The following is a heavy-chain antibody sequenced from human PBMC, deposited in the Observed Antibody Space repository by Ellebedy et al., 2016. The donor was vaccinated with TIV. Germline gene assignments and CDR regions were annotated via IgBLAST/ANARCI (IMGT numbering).Heavy chain of an antibody. CDR1: GGSIRSSSYY. J-gene: IGHJ4*02. CDR2: IYYSGST. V-gene: IGHV4-39*01. Sequence: MPSETLSLTCTVSGGSIRSSSYYWGWIRQPPGKGLEWIGSIYYSGSTYYNPSLESRVTISGDTSKNQFSLKLSSVTAADTAVYYCARTYYYDSSGYYDVYYFDYWGQGTLVTVSS. D-gene: IGHD3-22*01. CDR3: ARTYYYDSSGYYDVYYFDY.